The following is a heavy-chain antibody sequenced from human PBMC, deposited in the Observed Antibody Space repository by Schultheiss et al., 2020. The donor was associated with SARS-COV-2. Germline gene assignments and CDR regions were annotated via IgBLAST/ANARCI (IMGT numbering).Heavy chain of an antibody. V-gene: IGHV3-48*03. CDR3: ATNWNYDRSLDY. D-gene: IGHD1-7*01. CDR2: ISSSGTTL. J-gene: IGHJ4*02. CDR1: GFTFSSYE. Sequence: GESLKISCAASGFTFSSYEMNWVRQAPGKGLEWVSFISSSGTTLYYADSVKGRFTISRDNAKNSVSLQMSGLRVEDTAIYYCATNWNYDRSLDYWGQGTLITVSS.